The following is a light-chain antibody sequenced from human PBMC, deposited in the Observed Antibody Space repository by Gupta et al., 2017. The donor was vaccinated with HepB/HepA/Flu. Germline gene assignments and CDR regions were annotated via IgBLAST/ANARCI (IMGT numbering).Light chain of an antibody. J-gene: IGKJ1*01. CDR3: QQYHTIPWT. Sequence: DIVMTQSPASLAVSLGERATINCKSSQSVLYSSDNNNYLSWYQQKPGQPPKLLIYWASAREYGVPDRFSDSGSGTDSTLTISSLQAEDVAVYYCQQYHTIPWTFGQGTKVEIK. CDR1: QSVLYSSDNNNY. CDR2: WAS. V-gene: IGKV4-1*01.